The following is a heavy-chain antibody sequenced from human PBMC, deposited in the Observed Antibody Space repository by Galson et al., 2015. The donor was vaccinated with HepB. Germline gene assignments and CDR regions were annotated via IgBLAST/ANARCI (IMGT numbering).Heavy chain of an antibody. CDR1: GYTFTSYY. Sequence: SVKVSCKASGYTFTSYYMHWVRQAPGQGLEWMGIINPSGGSTSYAQKFQGRVTMTRDTSTSTVYMELSSLRSEDTAVYYCATVEMATNNKGDAFDIWGQGTMVTVSS. V-gene: IGHV1-46*01. D-gene: IGHD5-24*01. CDR2: INPSGGST. J-gene: IGHJ3*02. CDR3: ATVEMATNNKGDAFDI.